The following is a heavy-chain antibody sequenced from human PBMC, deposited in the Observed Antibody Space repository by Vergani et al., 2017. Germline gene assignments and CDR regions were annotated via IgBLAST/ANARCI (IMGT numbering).Heavy chain of an antibody. Sequence: EVQLVESGGGLVQPGGSLRLSCAASGFTFSSYWMSWVRQAPGKGLEWVANIKQDGSEKYYVDSVKGRFTISRDNAKNSLYLQMNSLRAEHTAVYYCARRTYYYDSSGYYYATKFDYWGQGTLVTVSS. CDR3: ARRTYYYDSSGYYYATKFDY. J-gene: IGHJ4*02. V-gene: IGHV3-7*03. CDR1: GFTFSSYW. D-gene: IGHD3-22*01. CDR2: IKQDGSEK.